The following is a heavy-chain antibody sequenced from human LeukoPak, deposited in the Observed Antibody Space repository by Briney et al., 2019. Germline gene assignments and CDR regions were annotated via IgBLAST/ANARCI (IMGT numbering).Heavy chain of an antibody. CDR3: ARGDSFLLDY. CDR2: IYHSGST. D-gene: IGHD2/OR15-2a*01. J-gene: IGHJ4*02. CDR1: GGSISSYS. Sequence: SETLSLTCTVSGGSISSYSWSWIRQPPGKGLEWIGYIYHSGSTYYNPSLKSRVTISVDRSENQFSLKLSSVTAADTAVYYCARGDSFLLDYWGQGTLVTVSS. V-gene: IGHV4-30-2*01.